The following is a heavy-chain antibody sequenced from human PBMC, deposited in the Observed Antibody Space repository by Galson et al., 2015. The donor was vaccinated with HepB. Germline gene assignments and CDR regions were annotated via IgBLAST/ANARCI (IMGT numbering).Heavy chain of an antibody. Sequence: SVKVSCKASGYTFTSYAMRWVRQAPGQRLEWMGGINAGNGNTKYSQKFQGRVTITRDTSESTAYMELSSLRSEDTAVYYCAREGGGTLAVTLYKNSYYYYGMDVWGQGTTVTVSS. V-gene: IGHV1-3*01. CDR1: GYTFTSYA. CDR2: INAGNGNT. CDR3: AREGGGTLAVTLYKNSYYYYGMDV. D-gene: IGHD2-2*02. J-gene: IGHJ6*02.